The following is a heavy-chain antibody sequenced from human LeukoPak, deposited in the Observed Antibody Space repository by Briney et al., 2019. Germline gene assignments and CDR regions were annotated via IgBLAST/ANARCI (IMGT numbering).Heavy chain of an antibody. J-gene: IGHJ4*02. CDR1: GGSISSYY. Sequence: SETLSLTCTVSGGSISSYYWSWIRQPPGKGLEWIGYIYYSGSTNYNPSLQSRVTISVDTSKNQFSLKLSSVTAADTAVYYCARHNSGWYTIDYWGQGTLASVSS. CDR2: IYYSGST. D-gene: IGHD6-19*01. CDR3: ARHNSGWYTIDY. V-gene: IGHV4-59*01.